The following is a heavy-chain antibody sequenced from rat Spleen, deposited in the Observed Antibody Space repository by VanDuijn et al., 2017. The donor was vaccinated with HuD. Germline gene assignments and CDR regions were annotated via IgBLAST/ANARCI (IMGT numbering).Heavy chain of an antibody. D-gene: IGHD1-2*01. CDR2: IIYDGSSS. Sequence: EVQLVESGGGLVQPGRSLKLSCAPSGFSFSDYAVAWVRQAPKKGLEWVATIIYDGSSSYYRDSVKGRFTISRDNAKSTLYLQMESLRSEDTATYYCTRHYYSGPFDYWGQGVMVTVSS. V-gene: IGHV5-17*01. CDR1: GFSFSDYA. J-gene: IGHJ2*01. CDR3: TRHYYSGPFDY.